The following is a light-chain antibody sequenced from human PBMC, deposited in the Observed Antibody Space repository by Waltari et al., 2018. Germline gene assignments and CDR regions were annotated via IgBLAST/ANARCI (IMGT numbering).Light chain of an antibody. CDR2: ADS. CDR3: YATDSSGNHRV. V-gene: IGLV3-10*01. Sequence: SYELTQPPSVSVSPGQTARITCSGDALPKKYAYWYQQKSGQDPVPVINADSKRPSGIPERVSCSSSGTMATLTIRGAQVEDEADYYCYATDSSGNHRVFGGGTKLTVL. CDR1: ALPKKY. J-gene: IGLJ2*01.